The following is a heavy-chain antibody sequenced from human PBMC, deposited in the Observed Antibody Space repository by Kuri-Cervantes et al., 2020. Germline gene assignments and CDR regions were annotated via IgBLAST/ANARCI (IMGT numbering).Heavy chain of an antibody. V-gene: IGHV3-74*01. D-gene: IGHD1-26*01. CDR3: AKVGAKWARYYFDY. J-gene: IGHJ4*02. CDR2: INSDGSST. Sequence: GESLKISCAASGFTFSSYWMHWVRQAPGKGLVWVSRINSDGSSTSYADSVKGRFTISRDNSENTLYLQMSSLRAEDTAVYYCAKVGAKWARYYFDYWGQGTLVTVSS. CDR1: GFTFSSYW.